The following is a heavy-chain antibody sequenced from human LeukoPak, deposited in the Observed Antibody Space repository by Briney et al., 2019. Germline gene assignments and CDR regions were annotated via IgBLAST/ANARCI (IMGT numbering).Heavy chain of an antibody. CDR1: GGSISSSNW. V-gene: IGHV4-4*02. J-gene: IGHJ6*02. CDR3: ARDQLLYGDYEVYYYYGMDV. CDR2: IYHSGST. D-gene: IGHD4-17*01. Sequence: SGTLSLTCAVSGGSISSSNWWSWVRQPPGKGLEWIGEIYHSGSTNYNPSLKSRVTISVDKSKNQFSLKLSSVTAADTAVYYCARDQLLYGDYEVYYYYGMDVWGQGTTVTVSS.